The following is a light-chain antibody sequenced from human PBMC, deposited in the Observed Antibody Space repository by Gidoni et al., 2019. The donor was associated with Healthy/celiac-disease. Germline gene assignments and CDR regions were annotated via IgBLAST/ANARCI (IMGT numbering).Light chain of an antibody. CDR1: QNINND. V-gene: IGKV1-33*01. CDR2: DSS. J-gene: IGKJ4*01. CDR3: QQYDNLPLT. Sequence: DIQMTQSPSSLSASVGDRVTITSKSRQNINNDLIWYQHKPGKAPKLLIYDSSNFETGVPSRFSGSGFGTYFTFTISSLQPGDIATYYCQQYDNLPLTFXGXTRVEIK.